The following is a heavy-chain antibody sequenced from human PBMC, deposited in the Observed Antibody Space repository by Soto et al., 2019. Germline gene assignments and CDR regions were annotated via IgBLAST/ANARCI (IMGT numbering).Heavy chain of an antibody. J-gene: IGHJ4*02. V-gene: IGHV4-39*01. CDR3: ARLTIDPRGRDY. Sequence: QLQLQESGPGLVKPSETLSLPCTVSGGSISSSSYYCGWNRQPPGKGLEWIGWIYYSGSTSYNPSLISRVTISVDTSRNQCPLKLSSMTAADTAVYYGARLTIDPRGRDYWVQGPLVTASS. CDR1: GGSISSSSYY. CDR2: IYYSGST. D-gene: IGHD3-10*01.